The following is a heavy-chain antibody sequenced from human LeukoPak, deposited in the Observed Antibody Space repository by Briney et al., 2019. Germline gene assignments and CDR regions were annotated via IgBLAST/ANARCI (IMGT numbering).Heavy chain of an antibody. CDR1: GFTFRNYG. V-gene: IGHV3-23*01. Sequence: GGSLRLSCAASGFTFRNYGMHWVRQAPGKGLEWVSAISGSGGSTYYADSVKGRFTISRDNSKNTLYLQMNSLRAEDTAVYYCALCITMVRGVIWDYYYYYGMDVWGQGTTVTVSS. CDR3: ALCITMVRGVIWDYYYYYGMDV. J-gene: IGHJ6*02. CDR2: ISGSGGST. D-gene: IGHD3-10*01.